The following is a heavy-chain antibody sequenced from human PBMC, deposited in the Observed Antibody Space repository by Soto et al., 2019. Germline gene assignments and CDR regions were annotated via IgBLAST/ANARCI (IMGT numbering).Heavy chain of an antibody. J-gene: IGHJ4*02. CDR3: AKDPEYSSSPAGEGY. CDR1: GFTFSSYG. D-gene: IGHD6-6*01. V-gene: IGHV3-30*18. CDR2: ISYDGSNK. Sequence: QVQLVESGGGVVQPGRSLRLSCAASGFTFSSYGMHWVRQAPGKGLEWVAVISYDGSNKYYADSVKGRFTISRDNSKNTLYLQMNSLRAEDTAVYYCAKDPEYSSSPAGEGYWGQGTLVTVSS.